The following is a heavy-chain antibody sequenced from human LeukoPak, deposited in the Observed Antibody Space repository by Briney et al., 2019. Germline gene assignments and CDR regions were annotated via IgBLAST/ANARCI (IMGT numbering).Heavy chain of an antibody. CDR2: IYPGDSDT. D-gene: IGHD2-2*01. V-gene: IGHV5-51*01. J-gene: IGHJ6*02. CDR3: ARLGAYCSSTSCDPYYYGMDV. CDR1: GYSFTSYW. Sequence: GESLKISCKGPGYSFTSYWIGWVRQMPGKGLEGMGIIYPGDSDTRYRPSFQGQVTISADKSISTAYLQWSSLKASDTAMYYCARLGAYCSSTSCDPYYYGMDVWGQGTTVTVSS.